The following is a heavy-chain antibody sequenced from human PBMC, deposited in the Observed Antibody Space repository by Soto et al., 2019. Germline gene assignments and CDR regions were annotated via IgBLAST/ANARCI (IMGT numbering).Heavy chain of an antibody. Sequence: QVQLVQSGAEVKKPGSSVKVSCKASGNTFSKYAIRWVRQAPGQGLEWVGGLIPMLGTAKYAQKFQGRVTIAADESTRAAYMELSSVGFEGPAVYYCARDSHDYIWGSYRTGMDVWGQGTTVSVSS. D-gene: IGHD3-16*02. CDR1: GNTFSKYA. J-gene: IGHJ6*02. CDR3: ARDSHDYIWGSYRTGMDV. CDR2: LIPMLGTA. V-gene: IGHV1-69*01.